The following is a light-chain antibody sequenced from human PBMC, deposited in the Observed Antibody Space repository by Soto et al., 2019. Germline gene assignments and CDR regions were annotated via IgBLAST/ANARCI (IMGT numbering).Light chain of an antibody. Sequence: QSALIQPPSVSGSPGQSVTISCTGTSSDVGSYDYVSWYQQHPGKVPKLMIYEVSNRPSGVSDRFSGSRSGNTASLTISGLQAEDESDYYCISYTSSSTWVFGGGTKLTVL. CDR3: ISYTSSSTWV. CDR2: EVS. CDR1: SSDVGSYDY. J-gene: IGLJ3*02. V-gene: IGLV2-14*01.